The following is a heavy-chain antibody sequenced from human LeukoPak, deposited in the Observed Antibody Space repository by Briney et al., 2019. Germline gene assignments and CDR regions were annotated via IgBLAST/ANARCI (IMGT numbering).Heavy chain of an antibody. CDR2: IDWNDDK. J-gene: IGHJ4*02. V-gene: IGHV2-70*01. CDR3: ARMMYGDYVDYFDY. CDR1: GFSLSTSRMC. D-gene: IGHD4-17*01. Sequence: SGPTLVNPTQTLTLTCTFSGFSLSTSRMCVSWIRQPPGKALEWLALIDWNDDKYYSTSLKTRLTISKDTSKNQVVLTMTNMDPVDTATYYCARMMYGDYVDYFDYWGQGTLVTVSS.